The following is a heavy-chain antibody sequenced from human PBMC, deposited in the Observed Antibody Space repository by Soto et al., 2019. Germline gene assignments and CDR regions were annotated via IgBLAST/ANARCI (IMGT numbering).Heavy chain of an antibody. CDR1: GGSISSGGYS. V-gene: IGHV4-30-2*01. CDR3: ARGTPLFYDSSGFTRPANWFDP. D-gene: IGHD3-22*01. Sequence: SETLSLTCAVSGGSISSGGYSWSWIRQPPGKGLEWIGYIYHSGSTYYNPSLKSRVTISVDRSKNQFSLKLSSVTAADTAVYYCARGTPLFYDSSGFTRPANWFDPWGRGTLVTVSS. J-gene: IGHJ5*02. CDR2: IYHSGST.